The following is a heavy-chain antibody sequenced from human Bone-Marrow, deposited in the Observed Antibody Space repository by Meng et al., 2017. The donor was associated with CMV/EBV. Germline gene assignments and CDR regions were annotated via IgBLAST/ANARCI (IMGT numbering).Heavy chain of an antibody. V-gene: IGHV3-20*04. CDR2: INWNGGST. J-gene: IGHJ5*02. CDR3: ARDRGGRWLVRGSSNWFDP. D-gene: IGHD6-19*01. CDR1: GFTFDDYG. Sequence: GESLKISCAASGFTFDDYGMSWVRQAPGKGLEWVSGINWNGGSTGYADSVKGRFTISRDNAKNSLYLQMNSLRAEDTALYYCARDRGGRWLVRGSSNWFDPWGQGTLVTFSS.